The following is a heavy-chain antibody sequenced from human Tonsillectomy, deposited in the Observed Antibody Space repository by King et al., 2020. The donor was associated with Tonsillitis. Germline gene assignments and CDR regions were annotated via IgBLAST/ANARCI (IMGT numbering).Heavy chain of an antibody. J-gene: IGHJ4*02. Sequence: QVQLQESGPGLVKPSETLSLTCTVSGGSISSYYWSWIRQPPGKGLEWIGYIYYSGSTNYNPSLKSRVTISVDTSKNQFSLKLSSVTAADTAVYYCARGRLGYDILTGYYTGGYYFDYWGQGTLVTVFS. CDR2: IYYSGST. CDR3: ARGRLGYDILTGYYTGGYYFDY. V-gene: IGHV4-59*01. D-gene: IGHD3-9*01. CDR1: GGSISSYY.